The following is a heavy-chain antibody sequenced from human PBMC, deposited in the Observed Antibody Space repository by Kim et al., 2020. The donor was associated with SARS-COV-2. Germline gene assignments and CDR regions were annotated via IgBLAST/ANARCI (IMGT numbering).Heavy chain of an antibody. CDR2: INAGNGNT. D-gene: IGHD3-10*01. CDR3: ARPLYYGSGSYYWFDP. CDR1: GYTFTSYA. Sequence: ASVKVSCKASGYTFTSYAMHWVRQAPGQRLEWMGWINAGNGNTKYSQKFQGRVTITRDTSASTAYMELSSLRSEDTAVYYCARPLYYGSGSYYWFDPWGQGTLVTVSS. J-gene: IGHJ5*02. V-gene: IGHV1-3*01.